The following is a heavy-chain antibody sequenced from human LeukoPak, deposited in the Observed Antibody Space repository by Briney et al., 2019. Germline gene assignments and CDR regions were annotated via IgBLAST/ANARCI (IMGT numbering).Heavy chain of an antibody. J-gene: IGHJ4*02. CDR2: ISSSSDHI. D-gene: IGHD5-18*01. CDR3: ANFVDTSMGGNDY. V-gene: IGHV3-23*01. Sequence: GGSLRLSCAAPGFTFSSHAMSWVRQAPGKGLEWVSAISSSSDHIYYADSVQGRFTISRDNSKNTLYLQMNSLRAEDTALYYCANFVDTSMGGNDYWGQGTLVTVSS. CDR1: GFTFSSHA.